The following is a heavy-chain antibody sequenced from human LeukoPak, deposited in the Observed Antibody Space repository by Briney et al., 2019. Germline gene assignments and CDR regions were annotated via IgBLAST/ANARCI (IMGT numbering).Heavy chain of an antibody. D-gene: IGHD3-3*01. CDR2: IYPGDSDT. V-gene: IGHV5-51*01. CDR1: GYSFTSYW. Sequence: GESLKISCKGSGYSFTSYWIGWVRQMPGKGLEWMGIIYPGDSDTRYSPSFQGQVTISADKSISTAYLQWSSLKASDTAMYYCARIKLRSLEWLSDAFDIWGQGTMVTVSS. CDR3: ARIKLRSLEWLSDAFDI. J-gene: IGHJ3*02.